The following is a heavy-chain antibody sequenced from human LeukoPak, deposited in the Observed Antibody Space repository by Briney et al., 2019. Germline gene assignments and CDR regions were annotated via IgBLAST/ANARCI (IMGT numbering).Heavy chain of an antibody. V-gene: IGHV3-9*01. CDR1: GFTFDDYA. J-gene: IGHJ4*02. CDR3: AKVEDIAAAGNYYFDY. D-gene: IGHD6-13*01. CDR2: ISWNSGSI. Sequence: PGGSLRLSCAASGFTFDDYAMHWVRQAPGKGLEWVSGISWNSGSIGYADSVKGRFTISRDNAKNSLYLQMNSLRAEDTALYYCAKVEDIAAAGNYYFDYWGQGTLVTVSS.